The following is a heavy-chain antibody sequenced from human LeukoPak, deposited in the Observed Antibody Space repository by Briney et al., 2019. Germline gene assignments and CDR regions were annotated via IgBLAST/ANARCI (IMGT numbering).Heavy chain of an antibody. CDR2: ISYTGST. Sequence: PSETLSLTCAVSGGYISAYYWNWIRQPPGKGLEWIGYISYTGSTNYNPSLKSRVSISLDTSKNQFSLKLSSVTAADTAVYYCARLPEFGSGWYFDYWGQGTLVTVSS. CDR3: ARLPEFGSGWYFDY. J-gene: IGHJ4*02. V-gene: IGHV4-59*08. CDR1: GGYISAYY. D-gene: IGHD6-19*01.